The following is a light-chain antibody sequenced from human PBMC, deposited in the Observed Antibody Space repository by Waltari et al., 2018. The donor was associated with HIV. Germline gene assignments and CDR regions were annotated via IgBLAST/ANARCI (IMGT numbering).Light chain of an antibody. CDR1: SSDVGGYNY. CDR2: DVS. V-gene: IGLV2-14*03. Sequence: QSALTQPASVSGSPGQSITISCTGTSSDVGGYNYVSWYQQHPGKAPKRMIYDVSTRPSGVSNRFSGSKSGNTASLTISGLQAEDEADYYCSSYTSSSTLFGGGTKLTVL. CDR3: SSYTSSSTL. J-gene: IGLJ3*02.